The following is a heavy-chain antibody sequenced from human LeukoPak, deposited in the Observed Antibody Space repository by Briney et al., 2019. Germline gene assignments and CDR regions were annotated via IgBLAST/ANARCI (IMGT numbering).Heavy chain of an antibody. Sequence: SVKVSCKASGGTFSSYAISWVRQAPGQGLKWMGGIIPIFGTANYAQKFQGRVTITADESTSTAYMELSSLRSEDTAVYYCARVHYDYVWGSYRPTHYYFDYWGQGTLVTVSS. CDR3: ARVHYDYVWGSYRPTHYYFDY. CDR1: GGTFSSYA. CDR2: IIPIFGTA. D-gene: IGHD3-16*02. J-gene: IGHJ4*02. V-gene: IGHV1-69*13.